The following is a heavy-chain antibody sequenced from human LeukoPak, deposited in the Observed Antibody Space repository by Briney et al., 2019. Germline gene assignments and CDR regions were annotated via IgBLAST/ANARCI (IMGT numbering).Heavy chain of an antibody. D-gene: IGHD2-2*02. Sequence: ETLSLTCTVSGGSISSSSYYWGWIRQPPGKGLEWIGGIYYSGSTYYNPSLKSRVTISVDTSKNQFSLKLSSVTAADTAVYYCARQRYCSSTSCYRNAEYFQHWGQGTLVTVSS. J-gene: IGHJ1*01. CDR3: ARQRYCSSTSCYRNAEYFQH. CDR2: IYYSGST. V-gene: IGHV4-39*01. CDR1: GGSISSSSYY.